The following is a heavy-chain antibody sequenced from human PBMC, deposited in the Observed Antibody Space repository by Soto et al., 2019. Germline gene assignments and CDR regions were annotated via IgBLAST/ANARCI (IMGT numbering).Heavy chain of an antibody. Sequence: VQLVESGGGLVQPGRSLRLSCEASGFTFDDYAMHWVRQAPGKGLEWVSGITWNSGSIAYADSVKGRFTISRDNAKNSLYLQMNSLRAEDTALYYCAKDGVVVAANYYYMDVWGKGTTVTVSS. CDR1: GFTFDDYA. V-gene: IGHV3-9*01. CDR2: ITWNSGSI. CDR3: AKDGVVVAANYYYMDV. D-gene: IGHD2-15*01. J-gene: IGHJ6*03.